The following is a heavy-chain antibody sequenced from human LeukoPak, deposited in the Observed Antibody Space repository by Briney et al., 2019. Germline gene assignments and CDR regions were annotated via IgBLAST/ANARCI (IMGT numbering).Heavy chain of an antibody. CDR1: GGTFSSYA. V-gene: IGHV1-69*04. J-gene: IGHJ1*01. Sequence: GASVKVSCKASGGTFSSYAISWVRQAPGQGLEWMGRIIPILGIANYAQKFQGRVTITADKSTSTAYMELSSLRSEDTAVYYCARAPTFGYDSSGYYTVEYFQHWGQGTLVTVSS. D-gene: IGHD3-22*01. CDR3: ARAPTFGYDSSGYYTVEYFQH. CDR2: IIPILGIA.